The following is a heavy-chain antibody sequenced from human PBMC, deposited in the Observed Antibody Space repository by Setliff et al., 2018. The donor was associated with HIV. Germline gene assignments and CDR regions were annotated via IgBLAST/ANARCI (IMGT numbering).Heavy chain of an antibody. Sequence: PSETLSLTCTVSGGSFGTYYWSWIRQPAGEGPEYVGRVHSTGTTIYNPSLKSRVTISVDTSERQFSLRMTSTTAADTAVYYCARGVPLLPPNFWGQGTLVTVSS. CDR3: ARGVPLLPPNF. CDR2: VHSTGTT. CDR1: GGSFGTYY. V-gene: IGHV4-4*07. J-gene: IGHJ4*02. D-gene: IGHD2-21*02.